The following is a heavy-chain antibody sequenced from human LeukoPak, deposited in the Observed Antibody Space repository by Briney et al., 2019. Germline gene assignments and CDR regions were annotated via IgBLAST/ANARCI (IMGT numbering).Heavy chain of an antibody. Sequence: GSSVKVSCKASGGTFSSYAISWVRQAPGQGLAWMGRIIPILGIANYAQKFQGRVTITADKSTSTAYMELSSLRSEDTAVYYCARDPISYSSGWYGEDDYWGQGTLVTVSS. V-gene: IGHV1-69*04. CDR2: IIPILGIA. CDR1: GGTFSSYA. D-gene: IGHD6-19*01. CDR3: ARDPISYSSGWYGEDDY. J-gene: IGHJ4*02.